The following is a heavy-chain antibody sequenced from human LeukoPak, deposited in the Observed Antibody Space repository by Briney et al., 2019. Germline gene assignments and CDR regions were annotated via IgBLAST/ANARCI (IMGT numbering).Heavy chain of an antibody. J-gene: IGHJ4*02. CDR1: GASIDTSSYY. Sequence: SETLSLTCTVSGASIDTSSYYCAWIRQPPGKGLEWIGSIYYRGSTHYNPSLSSRVTISEDRSKNQISLKLRSVTAADTAVYYCAIDYGDYPDFWGQGPWSPSPQ. V-gene: IGHV4-39*01. D-gene: IGHD4-17*01. CDR3: AIDYGDYPDF. CDR2: IYYRGST.